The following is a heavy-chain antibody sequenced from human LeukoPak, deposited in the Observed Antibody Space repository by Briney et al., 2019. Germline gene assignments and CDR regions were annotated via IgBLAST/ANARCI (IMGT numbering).Heavy chain of an antibody. J-gene: IGHJ3*02. Sequence: SETLSLTCAVYGGSLSGYYWSWIRQPPGKGLEWIREINHSGSTKYNPSLKSRVTTSVDTSKNQFSLKLSSVTAADTAVYYCAIIPIPGGDTFDIWGQGTMVSVSS. CDR2: INHSGST. D-gene: IGHD3-10*01. CDR1: GGSLSGYY. V-gene: IGHV4-34*01. CDR3: AIIPIPGGDTFDI.